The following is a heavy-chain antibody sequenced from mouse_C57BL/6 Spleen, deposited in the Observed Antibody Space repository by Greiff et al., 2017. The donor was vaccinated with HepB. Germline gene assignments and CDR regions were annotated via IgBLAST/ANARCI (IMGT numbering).Heavy chain of an antibody. CDR2: IDPSDSYT. V-gene: IGHV1-50*01. D-gene: IGHD2-1*01. Sequence: QVQLQQPGAELVKPGASVKLSCKASGYTFTSYWMQWVKQRPGQGLEWIGEIDPSDSYTNYNQKFKGKATLTVDTSSSTAYMQLSSLTSEDSAVYYCARWCNYGGVSAMDYWGQGTSVTVSS. CDR1: GYTFTSYW. J-gene: IGHJ4*01. CDR3: ARWCNYGGVSAMDY.